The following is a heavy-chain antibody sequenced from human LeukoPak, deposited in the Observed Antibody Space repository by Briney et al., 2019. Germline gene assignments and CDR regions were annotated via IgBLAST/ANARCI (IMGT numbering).Heavy chain of an antibody. CDR3: VRDYYYESGGYYSFDY. CDR2: ISYDGSNT. CDR1: GFTFSSYA. Sequence: GGSLRLSCAASGFTFSSYAMHWVRQAPGKGLVWVAVISYDGSNTYYADSVKGRFTVSRDNSNNTLSLQVNTLRPEDTAIYYCVRDYYYESGGYYSFDYWGQGTLVTVSS. D-gene: IGHD3-22*01. J-gene: IGHJ4*02. V-gene: IGHV3-30*04.